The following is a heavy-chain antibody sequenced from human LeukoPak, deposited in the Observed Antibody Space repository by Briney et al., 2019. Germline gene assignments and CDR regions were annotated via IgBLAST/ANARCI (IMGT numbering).Heavy chain of an antibody. CDR1: GGSSSGYY. Sequence: ASETLSLTCAVYGGSSSGYYWSWIRQPPGKGLEWTGEVHNSGSTNYNPSLKSRVTISVDTSKSQFSLKLSSVTAADTAVYYCARRDSSGWDETWFDPWGQGTLVTVSS. CDR2: VHNSGST. V-gene: IGHV4-34*01. D-gene: IGHD6-19*01. J-gene: IGHJ5*02. CDR3: ARRDSSGWDETWFDP.